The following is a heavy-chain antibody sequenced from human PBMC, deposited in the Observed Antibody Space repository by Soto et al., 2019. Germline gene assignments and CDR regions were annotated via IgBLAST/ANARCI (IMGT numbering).Heavy chain of an antibody. CDR2: ISGYNGNT. CDR1: GYTFTNYG. V-gene: IGHV1-18*01. CDR3: AREGMDY. J-gene: IGHJ4*02. Sequence: AXVKXSCKTSGYTFTNYGISWVRQAPGQGLEWMGWISGYNGNTNYAQKAQGRVTMTRDTSTRTAYMELRSLRSDDTAVYYCAREGMDYWGQGTLVTVSS.